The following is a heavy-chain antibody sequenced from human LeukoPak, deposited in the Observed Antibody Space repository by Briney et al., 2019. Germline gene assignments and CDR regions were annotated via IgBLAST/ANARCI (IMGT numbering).Heavy chain of an antibody. CDR3: ARILRGWPPFDP. V-gene: IGHV3-21*01. D-gene: IGHD2-15*01. Sequence: PGGSLRLSCAASGFTFSSYSMNWVRQAPGKGLEWVSSISSSSSYIYYADSVKGRFTISRDNAKNSLYLQMNSLRAEDTAVYYCARILRGWPPFDPWGQGTLVTVSS. CDR1: GFTFSSYS. J-gene: IGHJ5*02. CDR2: ISSSSSYI.